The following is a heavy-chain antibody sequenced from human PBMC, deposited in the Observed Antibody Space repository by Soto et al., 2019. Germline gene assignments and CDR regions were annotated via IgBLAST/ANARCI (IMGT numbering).Heavy chain of an antibody. D-gene: IGHD2-21*01. J-gene: IGHJ6*02. CDR1: CFTITRSA. CDR3: AAHCSIGDYYDVMDV. Sequence: GAAVKPSCQAYCFTITRSAVQWVRQARGQRLEWIGWIVAGSGNTIYAQKFRERVTISRDMSTSTAYMELSSLRSEDTAVYYCAAHCSIGDYYDVMDVYGQ. V-gene: IGHV1-58*01. CDR2: IVAGSGNT.